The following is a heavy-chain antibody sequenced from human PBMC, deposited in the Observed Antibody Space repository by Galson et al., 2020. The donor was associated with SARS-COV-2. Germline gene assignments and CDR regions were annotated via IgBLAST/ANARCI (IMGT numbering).Heavy chain of an antibody. D-gene: IGHD3-9*01. CDR3: ASSYDVLTGFYRYFYGMHV. CDR1: GASITYYY. CDR2: IYYNGRA. V-gene: IGHV4-59*03. Sequence: SETLSLTCTVSGASITYYYWSWIRQPPGKGLEWIGDIYYNGRAKYNPSLKSRVTISLDTPKSQISLNLNSVTAADTAVYYCASSYDVLTGFYRYFYGMHVWGQGTTVTVSS. J-gene: IGHJ6*02.